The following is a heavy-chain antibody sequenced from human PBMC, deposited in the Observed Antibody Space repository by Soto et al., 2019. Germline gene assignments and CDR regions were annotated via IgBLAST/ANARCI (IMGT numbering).Heavy chain of an antibody. CDR1: GGTFSSYA. CDR2: IIPTFGTA. Sequence: SVKVSCKASGGTFSSYAISWVRQAPGQGLEWMGGIIPTFGTANYAQKFQGRVTITADESTSTAYMELSSLRSEDTAVYYCASGRPYTYYYGSRPEDYYYCMDVWGQGTTVTVSS. D-gene: IGHD3-10*01. V-gene: IGHV1-69*13. J-gene: IGHJ6*02. CDR3: ASGRPYTYYYGSRPEDYYYCMDV.